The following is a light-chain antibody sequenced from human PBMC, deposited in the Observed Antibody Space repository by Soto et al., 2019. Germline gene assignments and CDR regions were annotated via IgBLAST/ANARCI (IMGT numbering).Light chain of an antibody. CDR2: ENN. J-gene: IGLJ2*01. CDR3: GTCDSSLSAGGVV. Sequence: QAVLTQPASVSAAPGQKVTISCSGSSSNIGNNYVSWYQQLPGTAPKLLIYENNKRPSGIPDRFSGSKSGTSATLGITGLQTGDEADYYCGTCDSSLSAGGVVFGGGTKLTVL. V-gene: IGLV1-51*02. CDR1: SSNIGNNY.